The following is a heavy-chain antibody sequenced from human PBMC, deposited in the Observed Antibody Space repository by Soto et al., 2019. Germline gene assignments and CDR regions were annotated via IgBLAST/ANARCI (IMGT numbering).Heavy chain of an antibody. D-gene: IGHD3-22*01. CDR2: IIPIFGTA. CDR3: ARDPHDISPYDSSGTSGY. J-gene: IGHJ4*02. CDR1: GGTFSSYA. V-gene: IGHV1-69*13. Sequence: ASVKVSCKASGGTFSSYAISWVRQAPGQGLEWMGGIIPIFGTANYAQKFQGRVTITADESTSTAYMELSSLRSEDTAVYYCARDPHDISPYDSSGTSGYWGQGTLVTVSS.